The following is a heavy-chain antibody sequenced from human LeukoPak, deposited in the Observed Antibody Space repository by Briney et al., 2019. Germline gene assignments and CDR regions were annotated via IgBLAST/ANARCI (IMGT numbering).Heavy chain of an antibody. D-gene: IGHD4-23*01. CDR1: GYSISSGYY. J-gene: IGHJ3*02. Sequence: LETLSLTCTVSGYSISSGYYCGWIRQPPGKGLEWIGSIYHSGSTYYNPSLKSRVTISVDTSKNQFSQKLSSVTAADTAVYYCARDRGNLDAFDIWGQGTMVTVSS. V-gene: IGHV4-38-2*02. CDR2: IYHSGST. CDR3: ARDRGNLDAFDI.